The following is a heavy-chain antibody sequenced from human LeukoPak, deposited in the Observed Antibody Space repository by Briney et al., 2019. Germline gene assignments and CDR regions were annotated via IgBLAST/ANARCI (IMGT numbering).Heavy chain of an antibody. D-gene: IGHD5-18*01. V-gene: IGHV4-30-4*01. CDR1: GGSISSGDYY. CDR3: ARELSGYSYGYTDY. J-gene: IGHJ4*02. Sequence: SETLSLTCTVSGGSISSGDYYWSWIRQPPGKGLEWIGYIYYSGGTYYNPSLKSRVTISVDTSKNQFSLKLGSVTAADTAVYYCARELSGYSYGYTDYWGQGTLVTVSS. CDR2: IYYSGGT.